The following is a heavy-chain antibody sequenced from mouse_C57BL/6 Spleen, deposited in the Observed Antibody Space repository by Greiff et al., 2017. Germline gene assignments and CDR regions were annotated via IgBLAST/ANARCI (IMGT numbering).Heavy chain of an antibody. CDR3: ARSLYYYGSSDVETKTHYVDY. D-gene: IGHD1-1*01. CDR1: GFTFTDYY. J-gene: IGHJ2*01. Sequence: DVQLVESGGGLVQPGGSLSLSCAASGFTFTDYYMSWVRQPPGKALEWLGFIRNKANGYTTEYSASVKGRFTISRDNSQSILYLQMNALRAEDSATYYCARSLYYYGSSDVETKTHYVDYWGQGTTLTVSS. CDR2: IRNKANGYTT. V-gene: IGHV7-3*01.